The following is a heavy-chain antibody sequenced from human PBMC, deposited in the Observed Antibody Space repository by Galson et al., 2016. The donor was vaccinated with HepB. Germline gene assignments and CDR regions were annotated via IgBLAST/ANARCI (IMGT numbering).Heavy chain of an antibody. D-gene: IGHD2-21*02. CDR1: GGSISSSSYH. CDR3: ARRHCGGDCYSRGNADYVRE. Sequence: SETLSLTCTVSGGSISSSSYHWGWIRQTPGKGLEWLGTSHYSGSTYYNPSLKSRVTISVDTSKNQFSLKLSSVTAADTAVYYCARRHCGGDCYSRGNADYVREWGQGTLVTVSS. J-gene: IGHJ1*01. V-gene: IGHV4-39*01. CDR2: SHYSGST.